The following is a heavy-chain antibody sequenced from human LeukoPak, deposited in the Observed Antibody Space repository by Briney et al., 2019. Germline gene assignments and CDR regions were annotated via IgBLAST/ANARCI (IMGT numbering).Heavy chain of an antibody. D-gene: IGHD6-13*01. J-gene: IGHJ4*02. CDR3: ARDRGVSGFDY. V-gene: IGHV4-59*12. CDR1: GGSINNYY. Sequence: SETLSLTCAVSGGSINNYYWSWIRQPPGKGLEWIGYIYDSGSTNYNPSLKSRVTIAVDTSKNQFSLRLSSVTAADTAFYYCARDRGVSGFDYWGQGTLVTVSS. CDR2: IYDSGST.